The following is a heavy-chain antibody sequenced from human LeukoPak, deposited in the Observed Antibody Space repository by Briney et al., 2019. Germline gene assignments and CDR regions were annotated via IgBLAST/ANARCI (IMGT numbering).Heavy chain of an antibody. J-gene: IGHJ4*02. CDR1: GFTFNNAW. D-gene: IGHD5-24*01. V-gene: IGHV3-23*01. CDR2: ISPNGVIT. CDR3: AKDDAWLQYGD. Sequence: PGGSLRLSCAASGFTFNNAWMSWVRQAPGKWLEWVSGISPNGVITYYADSVKGRFTISRDNSKGTVYLQMNSLRPEDTAVYYCAKDDAWLQYGDWGRGTLVTVSS.